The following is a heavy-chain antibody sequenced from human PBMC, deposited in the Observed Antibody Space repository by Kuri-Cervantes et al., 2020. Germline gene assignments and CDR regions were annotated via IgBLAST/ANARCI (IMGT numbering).Heavy chain of an antibody. CDR2: IYYSGST. J-gene: IGHJ4*02. CDR3: ARVYTGWAAAGRRSYFDY. D-gene: IGHD6-13*01. CDR1: GGSISSYY. Sequence: SETLSLTCTVSGGSISSYYWSWIRQPPGKGLEWIGSIYYSGSTYYNPSLKSRVTISVDTSKNQFSLKLSSVTAADTAVYYCARVYTGWAAAGRRSYFDYWGQGTLVTVSS. V-gene: IGHV4-59*05.